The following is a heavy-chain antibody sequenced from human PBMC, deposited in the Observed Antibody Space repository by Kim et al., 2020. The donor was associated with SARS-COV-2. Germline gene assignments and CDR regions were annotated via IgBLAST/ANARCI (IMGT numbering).Heavy chain of an antibody. Sequence: GGSLRLSCAASGFTFSDYYMSWIRQAPGKGLEWVSYISSSSSYTNYADSVKGRFTISRDNAKNSLYLQMNSLRAEDTAVYYCARDGARDYYYGMDVWGQGTTVTVSS. CDR1: GFTFSDYY. CDR3: ARDGARDYYYGMDV. J-gene: IGHJ6*02. V-gene: IGHV3-11*06. CDR2: ISSSSSYT. D-gene: IGHD3-16*01.